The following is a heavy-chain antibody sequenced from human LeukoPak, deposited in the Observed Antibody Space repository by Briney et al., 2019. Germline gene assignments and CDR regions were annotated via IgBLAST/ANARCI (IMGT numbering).Heavy chain of an antibody. CDR1: GFTVSSNY. CDR2: IYSGGST. CDR3: ARDNGRRGKPGAFDI. Sequence: PGGSLRLSCAASGFTVSSNYMSWVRQAPGKGLEWVSVIYSGGSTYYADSVKGRFTISRDNSRNTLYLQMNSLRPEDTTMYYCARDNGRRGKPGAFDIWGQGTMVTVSS. D-gene: IGHD2-8*01. J-gene: IGHJ3*02. V-gene: IGHV3-66*01.